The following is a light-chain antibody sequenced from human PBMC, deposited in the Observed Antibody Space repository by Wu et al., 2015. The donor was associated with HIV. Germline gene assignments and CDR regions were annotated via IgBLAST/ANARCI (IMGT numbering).Light chain of an antibody. CDR3: QQYGVTTWT. Sequence: IVLTQSPATLSLSPGERAILSCTASQSVSSVYLAWYQQKPGQAPRLLVYGTSRRATGIPDRFSGSGSGTDFTLTISRRESEDFGLYYCQQYGVTTWTFGQGTKVEIK. V-gene: IGKV3-20*01. CDR1: QSVSSVY. CDR2: GTS. J-gene: IGKJ1*01.